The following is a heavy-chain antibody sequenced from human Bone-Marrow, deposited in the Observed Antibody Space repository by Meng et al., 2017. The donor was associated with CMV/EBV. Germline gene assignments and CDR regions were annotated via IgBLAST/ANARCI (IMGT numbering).Heavy chain of an antibody. CDR2: ISSSSSYI. CDR3: ARGYDFWSGYYTYYYYGLDV. D-gene: IGHD3-3*01. V-gene: IGHV3-21*01. Sequence: GGSLRLSCAASGFTFSSYSMNWVRQAPGKGLEWVSSISSSSSYIYYADSVKGRFTISRDNAKNSLYLQMNSLRAEDTAVYYCARGYDFWSGYYTYYYYGLDVWVHGTRVTVSS. CDR1: GFTFSSYS. J-gene: IGHJ6*02.